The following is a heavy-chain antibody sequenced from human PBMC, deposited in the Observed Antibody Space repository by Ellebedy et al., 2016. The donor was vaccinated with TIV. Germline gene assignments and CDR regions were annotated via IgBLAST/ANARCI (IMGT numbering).Heavy chain of an antibody. D-gene: IGHD3-3*01. CDR1: GYTLTDLS. Sequence: ASVKVSCKVSGYTLTDLSMHWVRQAPGKGLEWMGGFDPEDGETIYAQKFQGRVTMTEDTSTDTAYMELSSLRSEDTAVYYCATFPRSTIFGLVYWFDPWGQGTLVTVSS. V-gene: IGHV1-24*01. CDR2: FDPEDGET. CDR3: ATFPRSTIFGLVYWFDP. J-gene: IGHJ5*02.